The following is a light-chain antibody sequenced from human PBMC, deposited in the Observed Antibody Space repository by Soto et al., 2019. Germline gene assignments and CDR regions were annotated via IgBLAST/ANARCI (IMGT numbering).Light chain of an antibody. J-gene: IGKJ4*01. V-gene: IGKV3-20*01. CDR3: QQYNHWPLT. CDR2: AAS. CDR1: QSVRSSY. Sequence: EIVLTQSPDTLSLSPGESATLSCRASQSVRSSYLAWYQQTPGQTPRLLIYAASSRATGIPDRFSGSGSGTDFSLTISRLEAEDFAVYYYQQYNHWPLTFGGGTKVDIK.